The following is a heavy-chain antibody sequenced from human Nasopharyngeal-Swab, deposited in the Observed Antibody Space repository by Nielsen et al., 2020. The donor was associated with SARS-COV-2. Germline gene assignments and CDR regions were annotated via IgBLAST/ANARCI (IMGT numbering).Heavy chain of an antibody. CDR3: ARETAYYDFWSGDMGYYYYYYMDV. V-gene: IGHV1-18*01. CDR1: GYTFTSYD. CDR2: ISAYNGNT. D-gene: IGHD3-3*01. J-gene: IGHJ6*03. Sequence: ASVKVSCKASGYTFTSYDISWVRQAPGQGLEWMGWISAYNGNTNYAQKLQGRVTMTTDTSTSTAYMELRSLRSDDTAVYYCARETAYYDFWSGDMGYYYYYYMDVWGKGTTVTVSS.